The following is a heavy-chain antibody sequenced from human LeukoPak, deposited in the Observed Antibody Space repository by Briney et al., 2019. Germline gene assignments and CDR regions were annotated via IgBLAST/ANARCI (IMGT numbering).Heavy chain of an antibody. CDR2: INHSGST. J-gene: IGHJ4*02. CDR3: ARGRRGPDY. CDR1: GGSFSGYY. V-gene: IGHV4-34*01. D-gene: IGHD3-10*01. Sequence: SETLSLTCAVYGGSFSGYYWSWIRQPPGKGREWIGEINHSGSTNYNPSLKSRVTISVDTSKNQFSLKLSSVTAADTAVYYCARGRRGPDYWGQGTLVTVSS.